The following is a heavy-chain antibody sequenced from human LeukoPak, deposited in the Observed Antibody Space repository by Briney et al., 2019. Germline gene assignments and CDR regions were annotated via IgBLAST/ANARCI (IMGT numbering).Heavy chain of an antibody. CDR1: SFTFSDFA. J-gene: IGHJ4*02. Sequence: PGGSLRLSCAASSFTFSDFAMSWVRLAPGKGLEWVSSIEKNAGGAYYADSVKGRFTVSRDNSKNTLYLQMSSLRVEDTALYYCAKQEGALIENWCFDHWGLGTLVTVSS. CDR3: AKQEGALIENWCFDH. CDR2: IEKNAGGA. V-gene: IGHV3-23*01. D-gene: IGHD1-26*01.